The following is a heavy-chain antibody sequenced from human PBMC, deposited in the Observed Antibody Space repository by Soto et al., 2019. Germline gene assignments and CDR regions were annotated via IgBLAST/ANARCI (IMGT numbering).Heavy chain of an antibody. V-gene: IGHV3-23*01. J-gene: IGHJ4*02. CDR2: ISGSGVST. D-gene: IGHD3-22*01. CDR3: AKSPGMYYYDSSGYYHYDY. Sequence: PGGSLRLSCAASGFTFSSYAMSWVRQAPGKRMEWVSAISGSGVSTYYADSVKGRFTISRDNSKNTLYLQMNSLRAGDTAVYYCAKSPGMYYYDSSGYYHYDYWGQGTLVTVSA. CDR1: GFTFSSYA.